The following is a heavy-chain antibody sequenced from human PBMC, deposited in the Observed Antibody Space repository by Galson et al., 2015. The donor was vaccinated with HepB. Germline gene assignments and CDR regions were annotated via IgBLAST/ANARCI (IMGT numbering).Heavy chain of an antibody. CDR2: IIPILGIA. D-gene: IGHD5-24*01. J-gene: IGHJ4*02. V-gene: IGHV1-69*04. CDR1: GGTFSSYA. Sequence: SVKVSCKASGGTFSSYAISWVRQAPGQGLEWMGRIIPILGIANYAQKFQGRVTITADKSTSTAYMELSSLRSEDTAVYYCARDGGDGYKQLDYWGQGTLVTVSS. CDR3: ARDGGDGYKQLDY.